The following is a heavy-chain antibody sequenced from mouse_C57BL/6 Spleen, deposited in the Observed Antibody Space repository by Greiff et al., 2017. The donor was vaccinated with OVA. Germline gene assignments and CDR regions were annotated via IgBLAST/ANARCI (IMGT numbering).Heavy chain of an antibody. J-gene: IGHJ4*01. CDR3: ARAPYDYDAMDY. Sequence: VQLQQPGAELVKPGASVKLSCKASGYTFTSYWMHWVKQRPGQGLEWIGMIHPNSGSTNYNEKFKSKATLTVDKSSSTAYMQLSSLTSEDSAVYYCARAPYDYDAMDYWGQGTSVTVSS. CDR2: IHPNSGST. CDR1: GYTFTSYW. V-gene: IGHV1-64*01.